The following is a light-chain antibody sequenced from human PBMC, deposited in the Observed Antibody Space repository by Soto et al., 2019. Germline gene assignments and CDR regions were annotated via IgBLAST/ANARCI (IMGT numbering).Light chain of an antibody. J-gene: IGKJ5*01. CDR2: DTS. CDR1: QSVSIH. V-gene: IGKV3-15*01. CDR3: QQYSNWPPIT. Sequence: ETAMTQSPGTLSVSLGERATLSCRASQSVSIHLAWYQQKPGQAPRLLIYDTSTRATGIPARFSGSGSGTAFTLTISGLQSEDFAVYYCQQYSNWPPITFGQGTRLEIK.